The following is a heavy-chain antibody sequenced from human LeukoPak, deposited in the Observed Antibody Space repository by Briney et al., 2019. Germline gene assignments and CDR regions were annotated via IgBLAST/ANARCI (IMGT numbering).Heavy chain of an antibody. CDR1: GFTFSSYG. Sequence: GGSLRLXCAASGFTFSSYGMHWVRQAPGKGLEWVAVIWYDGSNKYYADPVKGRFTISRDNSKNTLYLQMNSLRAEDTAVYYCSKDLYSSGWYLDYWGQGTLVTVSS. J-gene: IGHJ4*02. V-gene: IGHV3-33*06. D-gene: IGHD6-19*01. CDR3: SKDLYSSGWYLDY. CDR2: IWYDGSNK.